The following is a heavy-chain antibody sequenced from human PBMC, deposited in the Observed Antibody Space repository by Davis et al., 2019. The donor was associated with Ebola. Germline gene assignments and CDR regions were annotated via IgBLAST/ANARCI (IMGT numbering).Heavy chain of an antibody. D-gene: IGHD2-15*01. J-gene: IGHJ4*02. CDR3: ARGYCSGGSCYSVVSY. Sequence: GESLKISCAASGFTFSSSWMTWVRQAPEKGLEWVATIKADGSAKYYVDSVKGRFTISRDNPKNTLFLQMNSLRAEDTAVYYCARGYCSGGSCYSVVSYWGQGTLVTVSS. V-gene: IGHV3-7*01. CDR1: GFTFSSSW. CDR2: IKADGSAK.